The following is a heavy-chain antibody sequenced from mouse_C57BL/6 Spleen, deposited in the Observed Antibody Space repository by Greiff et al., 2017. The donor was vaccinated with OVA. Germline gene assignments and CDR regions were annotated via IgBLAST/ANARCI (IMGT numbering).Heavy chain of an antibody. J-gene: IGHJ2*01. D-gene: IGHD1-1*01. CDR3: ARERMTTVDY. V-gene: IGHV1-22*01. CDR1: GYTFTDYT. Sequence: VQLKPSGPELVKPGASVKMSCKASGYTFTDYTMPWVKQRHGTSLEWIGYINPNNGGTSYNQKFKGKATLTVNKSSSTAYMELRSLTSEDSAVYYCARERMTTVDYWGQGTTLTVSS. CDR2: INPNNGGT.